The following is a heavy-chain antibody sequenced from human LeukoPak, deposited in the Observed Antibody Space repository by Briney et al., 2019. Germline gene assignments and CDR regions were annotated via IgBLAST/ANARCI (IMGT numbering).Heavy chain of an antibody. J-gene: IGHJ6*03. Sequence: GGSLRLSCAAYGFTFSSYWMSWVRQAPGKGLEWVANIKQDGSEKYYVDSVKGRFTISRDNAKNSLYLQMNSLRAEDTAVYYCARASGWGSGLDYYYYYYMDVWGKGTTVTVSS. CDR1: GFTFSSYW. D-gene: IGHD7-27*01. V-gene: IGHV3-7*01. CDR2: IKQDGSEK. CDR3: ARASGWGSGLDYYYYYYMDV.